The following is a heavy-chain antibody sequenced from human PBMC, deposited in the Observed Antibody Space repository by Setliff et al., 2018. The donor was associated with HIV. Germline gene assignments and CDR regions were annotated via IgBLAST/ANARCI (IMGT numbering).Heavy chain of an antibody. CDR3: ARQPNNNGEYSSGWYARNWFDP. CDR2: IYTRGST. Sequence: SETLSLTCTVSGGSVSSFYWSWIRQPAEKGLEWIGRIYTRGSTNYNPSLKSRVTISVDTSKNQFSLKLSSVTAADTAVYYCARQPNNNGEYSSGWYARNWFDPWGQGTLVTVSS. CDR1: GGSVSSFY. D-gene: IGHD6-19*01. J-gene: IGHJ5*02. V-gene: IGHV4-4*07.